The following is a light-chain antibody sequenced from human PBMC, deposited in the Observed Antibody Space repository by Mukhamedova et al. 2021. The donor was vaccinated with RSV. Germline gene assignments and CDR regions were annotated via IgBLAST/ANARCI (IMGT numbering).Light chain of an antibody. CDR3: QQYDLFPFT. V-gene: IGKV1-16*01. Sequence: RVHGGVPSRFSGSGSGTEFTLTITSLQPEDFGTYYCQQYDLFPFTFGQGTRLEI. J-gene: IGKJ5*01.